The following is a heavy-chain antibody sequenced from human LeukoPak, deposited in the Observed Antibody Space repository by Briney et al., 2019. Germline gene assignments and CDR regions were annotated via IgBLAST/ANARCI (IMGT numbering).Heavy chain of an antibody. V-gene: IGHV3-30*04. CDR3: ARAKSGSHWFDP. CDR1: GFTFSSYA. Sequence: GGSLRLSCAASGFTFSSYAMHWVRQAPGKGLEWVAVISYDGSNKYYADSVKGRFTISRDNSKNTLYLQMNSLRAEDTAVYYCARAKSGSHWFDPWGQGTLVTVSS. J-gene: IGHJ5*02. D-gene: IGHD1-26*01. CDR2: ISYDGSNK.